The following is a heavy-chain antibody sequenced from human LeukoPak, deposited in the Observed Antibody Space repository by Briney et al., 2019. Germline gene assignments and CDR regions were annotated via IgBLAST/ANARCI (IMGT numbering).Heavy chain of an antibody. V-gene: IGHV4-34*01. CDR2: INHSGST. D-gene: IGHD3-3*01. Sequence: SETLSLTCAVYGGSFSGYYWSWIRQPPGKGLEWIGEINHSGSTNYNPSLKSRVTIPVDTSKNQFSLKLSSVTAADTAVYYCARVETIFGVVLNNWFDPWGQGTLVTVSS. CDR1: GGSFSGYY. CDR3: ARVETIFGVVLNNWFDP. J-gene: IGHJ5*02.